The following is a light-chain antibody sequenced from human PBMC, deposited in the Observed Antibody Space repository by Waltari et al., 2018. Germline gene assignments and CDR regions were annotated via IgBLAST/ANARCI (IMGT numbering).Light chain of an antibody. CDR1: KLGEKY. CDR2: KDT. Sequence: SYELTQPPSVSVSPGQTASIPCPGEKLGEKYAYWYQQKPGQSPLVVIYKDTMRPSGIPQRFSGSNSGNTATLTRSGTQAMDEADYYCQAWDSSTEHVVFGGGTKLTVL. CDR3: QAWDSSTEHVV. J-gene: IGLJ2*01. V-gene: IGLV3-1*01.